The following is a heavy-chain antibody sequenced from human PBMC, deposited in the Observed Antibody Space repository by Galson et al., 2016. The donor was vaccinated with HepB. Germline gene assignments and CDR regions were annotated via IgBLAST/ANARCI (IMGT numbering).Heavy chain of an antibody. CDR1: GFPFSNNW. D-gene: IGHD6-19*01. CDR2: INSDESTT. Sequence: SLRLSCAVSGFPFSNNWMHWVRQAPGKGLVWVSAINSDESTTSYADSVKGRFTISRDNAKNTLYLQMNCLRAEDTAVYYCAGPPHVTVADPFYYWGHGTLVTVSS. CDR3: AGPPHVTVADPFYY. V-gene: IGHV3-74*01. J-gene: IGHJ4*01.